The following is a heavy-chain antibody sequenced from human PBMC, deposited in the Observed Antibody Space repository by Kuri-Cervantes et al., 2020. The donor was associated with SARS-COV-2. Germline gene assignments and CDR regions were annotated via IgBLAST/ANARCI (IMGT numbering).Heavy chain of an antibody. CDR3: TTLIDY. Sequence: GESLKISCAASGFTFSSYSMNWVRQGSGKGLEWVGRIRGKANNYATAYVASVKGRFTISRDDTKNMAYLQMNSLKTEDTAVYYCTTLIDYWGQGTLVTVSS. CDR1: GFTFSSYS. V-gene: IGHV3-73*01. J-gene: IGHJ4*02. CDR2: IRGKANNYAT.